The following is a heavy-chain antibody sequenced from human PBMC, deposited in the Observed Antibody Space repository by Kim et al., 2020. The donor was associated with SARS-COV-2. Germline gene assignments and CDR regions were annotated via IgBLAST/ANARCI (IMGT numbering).Heavy chain of an antibody. D-gene: IGHD6-13*01. V-gene: IGHV1-18*01. CDR2: ISAYNGNT. Sequence: ASVKVSCKASGYTFTSYGISWVRQAPGQGLEWMGWISAYNGNTNYAQKLQGRVTMTTDTSTSTAYMELRSLRSDDTAVYYCARDPISSWYPSELDYWGQGTLVTVSS. CDR1: GYTFTSYG. J-gene: IGHJ4*02. CDR3: ARDPISSWYPSELDY.